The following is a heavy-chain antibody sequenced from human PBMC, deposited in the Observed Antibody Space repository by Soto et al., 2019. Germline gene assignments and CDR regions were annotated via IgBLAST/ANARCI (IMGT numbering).Heavy chain of an antibody. CDR1: GGSFSGYY. Sequence: QVQLQQWGAGLLKPSETLSLTCAVYGGSFSGYYWSWIRQPPGKGLEWIGEINHSGSTNYNPSLKSRVXXSXDXXKNQFSLKLSSVTAADTAVYYCARGRPTVTTPFDYWGQGTLVTVSS. CDR2: INHSGST. V-gene: IGHV4-34*01. D-gene: IGHD4-17*01. CDR3: ARGRPTVTTPFDY. J-gene: IGHJ4*02.